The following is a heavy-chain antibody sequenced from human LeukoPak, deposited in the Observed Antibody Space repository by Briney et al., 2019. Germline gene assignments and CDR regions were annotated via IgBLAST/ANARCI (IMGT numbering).Heavy chain of an antibody. J-gene: IGHJ4*02. D-gene: IGHD6-13*01. CDR2: INHSGST. V-gene: IGHV4-34*01. CDR3: ARVTYRERQLAPFDY. CDR1: GGSFSGYY. Sequence: SETLSLTCAVYGGSFSGYYWSWIRQPPGKGLEWIGEINHSGSTNYNPSLKSRVTISVDTSKNQFFLKLSSVTAADTAVYYCARVTYRERQLAPFDYWGQGTLVTVSS.